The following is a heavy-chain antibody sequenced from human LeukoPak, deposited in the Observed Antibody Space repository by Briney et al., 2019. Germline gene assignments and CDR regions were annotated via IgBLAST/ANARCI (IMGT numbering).Heavy chain of an antibody. CDR2: IKQDGSEK. CDR1: GFTFSSYW. V-gene: IGHV3-7*01. Sequence: GGSLRLSCAASGFTFSSYWISWVRQAPGKGLEWVANIKQDGSEKYYVDSVKGRFTISRDNAKNSLYLQMNSLRAEDTAVYYCSGEATVPRWRWYFDLWGRGTPVTVSS. CDR3: SGEATVPRWRWYFDL. J-gene: IGHJ2*01. D-gene: IGHD4-17*01.